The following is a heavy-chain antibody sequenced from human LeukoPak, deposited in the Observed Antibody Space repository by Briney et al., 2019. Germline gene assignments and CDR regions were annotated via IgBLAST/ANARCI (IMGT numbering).Heavy chain of an antibody. CDR1: GGSISSSSYY. Sequence: SETLSLTCTVSGGSISSSSYYWGWIRQPPGKGLEWIGSIYYSGSTYYNPSLKSRVTISVDTSKNQFSLKLSSVTAADTAVYYCARLRYYDSSGYYYFDYWGQGTLVTVSS. J-gene: IGHJ4*02. D-gene: IGHD3-22*01. V-gene: IGHV4-39*01. CDR2: IYYSGST. CDR3: ARLRYYDSSGYYYFDY.